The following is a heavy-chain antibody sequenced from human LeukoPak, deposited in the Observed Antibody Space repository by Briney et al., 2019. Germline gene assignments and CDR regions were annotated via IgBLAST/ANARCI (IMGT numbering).Heavy chain of an antibody. CDR1: GYTFTSYD. Sequence: EASVKVSCKASGYTFTSYDINLVRQATGQGLEWMGWMNPNSGNTGYAQKFQGRVTMTRNTSISTAYMELSSLRSEDTAVYYCARGMVVAARDWFDPWGQGTLVTVSS. CDR2: MNPNSGNT. D-gene: IGHD2-15*01. V-gene: IGHV1-8*01. J-gene: IGHJ5*02. CDR3: ARGMVVAARDWFDP.